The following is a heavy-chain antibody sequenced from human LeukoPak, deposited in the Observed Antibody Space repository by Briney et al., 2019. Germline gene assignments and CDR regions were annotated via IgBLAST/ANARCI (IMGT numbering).Heavy chain of an antibody. V-gene: IGHV1-69*05. Sequence: ASVKVSCKASGGTFSSYAISWVRQAPGQGVEWVGRINPIVGTANYAQKFQGRVTITTDESTSTAYMELSSLRSEDTAVYYCARVGRYDYVWGSYRSTLWGQGTLVTVSS. CDR2: INPIVGTA. CDR3: ARVGRYDYVWGSYRSTL. J-gene: IGHJ4*02. CDR1: GGTFSSYA. D-gene: IGHD3-16*02.